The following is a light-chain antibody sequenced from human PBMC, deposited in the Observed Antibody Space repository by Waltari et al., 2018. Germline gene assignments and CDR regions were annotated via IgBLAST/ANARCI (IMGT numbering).Light chain of an antibody. J-gene: IGKJ1*01. V-gene: IGKV1-5*03. CDR1: QNINTW. CDR2: KAS. Sequence: DIQMTQSPSTLSASVGDRVTITFRASQNINTWLAWHQQKPGKAPKLLIYKASTLESGGPSRFSGSGSGTEYTLTISSLQPDDFATYYCLQYNGEPRTFGQGTKVEVK. CDR3: LQYNGEPRT.